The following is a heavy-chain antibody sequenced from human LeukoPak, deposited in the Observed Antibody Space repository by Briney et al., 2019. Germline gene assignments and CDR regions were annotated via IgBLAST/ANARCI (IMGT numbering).Heavy chain of an antibody. D-gene: IGHD3-22*01. CDR2: IYTSGST. V-gene: IGHV4-4*07. CDR3: ARDLGVPNYDSSGSYFDY. J-gene: IGHJ4*02. CDR1: GGSISSYY. Sequence: PSETLSLTCTVSGGSISSYYLSWIRQPAGKGLEWIGRIYTSGSTNYNPSLKSRVTMSVDTSKNQFSLKLSSVTAADTAVYYCARDLGVPNYDSSGSYFDYWGQGTLVTVSS.